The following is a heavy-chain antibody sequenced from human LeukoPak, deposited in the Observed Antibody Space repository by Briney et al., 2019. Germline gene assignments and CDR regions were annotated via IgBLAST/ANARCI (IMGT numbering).Heavy chain of an antibody. Sequence: KSSETLSLTCTVSGGSMSSYYWSWIRQPPGKGLEWIGYIYYSGSTKYNPSLKSRVTISTDTSGNQFSLKLSSVTAADTAVYYCASGADYSNYYFNYWGQGTLVTVSS. D-gene: IGHD4-11*01. V-gene: IGHV4-59*01. J-gene: IGHJ4*02. CDR2: IYYSGST. CDR1: GGSMSSYY. CDR3: ASGADYSNYYFNY.